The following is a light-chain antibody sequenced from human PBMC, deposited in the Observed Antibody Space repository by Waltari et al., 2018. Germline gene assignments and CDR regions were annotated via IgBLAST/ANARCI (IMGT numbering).Light chain of an antibody. CDR1: QSVSSSY. Sequence: DIVLTQSPGTLSLSPGERATLSCRAIQSVSSSYLDWYQQKPGQAPRLLIYVASSRATGIPDRFSGSGSGTDFTLTISRLEPEDFAVYYWQQYGSSPGTFGQGTKVDIK. CDR3: QQYGSSPGT. J-gene: IGKJ1*01. CDR2: VAS. V-gene: IGKV3-20*01.